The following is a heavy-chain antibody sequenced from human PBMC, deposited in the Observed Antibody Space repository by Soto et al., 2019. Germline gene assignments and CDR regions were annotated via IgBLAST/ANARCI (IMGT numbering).Heavy chain of an antibody. CDR3: AKGRYCSGGSCQRVDWFDP. V-gene: IGHV3-30*18. CDR1: GFTFSSYG. CDR2: ISYDGSNK. Sequence: GGSLRLSCAASGFTFSSYGMHWVRQAPGKGLEWVAVISYDGSNKYYADSVKGRFTISRDNSKNTLYLQMSSLRAEDTAVYYCAKGRYCSGGSCQRVDWFDPWGQGTLVTVSS. J-gene: IGHJ5*02. D-gene: IGHD2-15*01.